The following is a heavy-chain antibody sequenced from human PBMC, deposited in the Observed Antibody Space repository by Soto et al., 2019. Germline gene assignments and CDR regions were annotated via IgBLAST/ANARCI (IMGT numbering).Heavy chain of an antibody. Sequence: QVQLVESGGGVVQPGRSLRLSCAASGFTFSSYAMHWVRQAPGKGLEWVAVISYDGSNKYYADSVKGRFTISRDNSKNTLYLQMNSLRAEDTAVYYCAISGSYYNDPYYYYGMDVWGQGTTVTVSS. CDR3: AISGSYYNDPYYYYGMDV. CDR2: ISYDGSNK. CDR1: GFTFSSYA. V-gene: IGHV3-30-3*01. J-gene: IGHJ6*02. D-gene: IGHD3-10*01.